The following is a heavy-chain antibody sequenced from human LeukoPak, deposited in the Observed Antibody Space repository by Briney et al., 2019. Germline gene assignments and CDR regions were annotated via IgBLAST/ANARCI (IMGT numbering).Heavy chain of an antibody. CDR1: GGSISSYY. J-gene: IGHJ6*02. D-gene: IGHD2-2*01. V-gene: IGHV4-59*12. CDR3: ARLVLGYCSSTSCPRSYYYYGMDV. Sequence: PSQTLSLTCTVSGGSISSYYWSWIRQPPGKGLEWIGYIYYSGSTNYNPSLKSRVTISVDTSKNQFSLKLSSVTAADTAVYYCARLVLGYCSSTSCPRSYYYYGMDVWGQGTTVTVSS. CDR2: IYYSGST.